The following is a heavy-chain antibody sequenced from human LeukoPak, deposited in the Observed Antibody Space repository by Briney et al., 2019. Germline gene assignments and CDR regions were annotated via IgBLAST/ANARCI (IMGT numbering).Heavy chain of an antibody. D-gene: IGHD6-19*01. V-gene: IGHV3-30*02. CDR3: ATCPPVAGIPQDY. Sequence: GGSLRLSCAASGFTFSTYGMHWVRQAPGKWLEWVAFIRYDGSNKYYADSVKGRFTISRDNSKNTLYLQMNSLRAEDTAVYYCATCPPVAGIPQDYWGQGTLVTVSS. CDR2: IRYDGSNK. J-gene: IGHJ4*02. CDR1: GFTFSTYG.